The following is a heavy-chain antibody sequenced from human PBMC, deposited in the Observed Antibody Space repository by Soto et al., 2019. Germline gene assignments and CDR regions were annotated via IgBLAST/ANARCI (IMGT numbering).Heavy chain of an antibody. CDR2: ITGSGGST. CDR1: GFTFSSYA. J-gene: IGHJ2*01. D-gene: IGHD4-17*01. CDR3: ARALYGDYEGRYFDL. V-gene: IGHV3-23*01. Sequence: EVQLLESGGGLVQPGGSLRLSCAASGFTFSSYAMSWVRQAPGKGLEWVSAITGSGGSTYYADSVKGRFTISRDNSKNTLYLQMNSLRAEHTAVYYCARALYGDYEGRYFDLWGRGTLVTVSS.